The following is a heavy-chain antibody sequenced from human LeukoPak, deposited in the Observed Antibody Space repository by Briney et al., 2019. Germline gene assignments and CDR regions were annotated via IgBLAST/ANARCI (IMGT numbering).Heavy chain of an antibody. V-gene: IGHV3-23*01. Sequence: GGSLRLSCAASGFTFSSYAMSWVRQAPGKGLEWVSAISGSGGSTYYADSVKGRFTISRDNSKNTLYLQMNSLRAEDTAVYYCAKDPLVGATTGGNFGYWGQGTLVTVSS. CDR3: AKDPLVGATTGGNFGY. J-gene: IGHJ4*02. D-gene: IGHD1-26*01. CDR1: GFTFSSYA. CDR2: ISGSGGST.